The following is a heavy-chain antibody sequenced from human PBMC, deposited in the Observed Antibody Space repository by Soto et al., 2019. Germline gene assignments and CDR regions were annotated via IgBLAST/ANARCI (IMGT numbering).Heavy chain of an antibody. CDR3: ARGSGSRYYDSSGLDY. Sequence: SETLSLTCAVYGGSFSGYYWSWIRQPPGKGLEWIGEINHSGSTNYNPSLKSRVTISVDTSKNQFSLKLSSVTAADTAVYYCARGSGSRYYDSSGLDYWGQGTLVTVSS. V-gene: IGHV4-34*01. CDR1: GGSFSGYY. J-gene: IGHJ4*02. CDR2: INHSGST. D-gene: IGHD3-22*01.